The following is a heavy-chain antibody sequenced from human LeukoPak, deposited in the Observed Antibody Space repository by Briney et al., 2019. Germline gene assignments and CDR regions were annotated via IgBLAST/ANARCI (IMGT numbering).Heavy chain of an antibody. CDR2: IYTSGST. Sequence: PSETLSLTCTVSGGSISSYYWSWIRQPPGKGLEWIGYIYTSGSTNYNPSLKSRVTISEDTSKNQFSLKLSSVTAADTAVYYCAGGGQLDRFDYWGQGTLVTVSS. D-gene: IGHD6-6*01. J-gene: IGHJ4*02. CDR3: AGGGQLDRFDY. CDR1: GGSISSYY. V-gene: IGHV4-4*09.